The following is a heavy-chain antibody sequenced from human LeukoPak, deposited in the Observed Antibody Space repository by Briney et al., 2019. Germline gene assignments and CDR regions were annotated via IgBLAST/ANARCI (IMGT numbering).Heavy chain of an antibody. CDR1: GFTFSSYE. D-gene: IGHD1-26*01. J-gene: IGHJ2*01. V-gene: IGHV3-21*01. Sequence: PGGSLRLSCAASGFTFSSYEMNWVRQAPGKGLEWVSSISSSSSYIYYADSVKGRFTISRDNAKNSLYLQMNSLRAEDTAVYYCARVVGAGYFDLWGRGTLVTVSS. CDR2: ISSSSSYI. CDR3: ARVVGAGYFDL.